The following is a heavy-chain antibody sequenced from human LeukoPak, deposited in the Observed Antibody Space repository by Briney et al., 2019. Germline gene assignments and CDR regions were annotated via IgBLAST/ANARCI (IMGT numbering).Heavy chain of an antibody. J-gene: IGHJ1*01. CDR1: GFTFGDYA. CDR2: ITSKSYGETT. D-gene: IGHD6-19*01. V-gene: IGHV3-49*03. Sequence: GGSLRLSCTASGFTFGDYAVSWFRQAPGKGLEWVGFITSKSYGETTEYAASVKGRFTISRDDSRSIAYLQMNSLKTEDTAVYYCSRSKYSSGWQHFQHWGQGTLVTVSS. CDR3: SRSKYSSGWQHFQH.